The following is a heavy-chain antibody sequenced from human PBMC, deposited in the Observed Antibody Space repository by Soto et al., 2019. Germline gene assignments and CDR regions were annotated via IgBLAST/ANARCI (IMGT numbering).Heavy chain of an antibody. V-gene: IGHV4-31*03. D-gene: IGHD4-17*01. CDR2: IYYSGST. CDR3: ARGQNYGDYVFRYYYGMDV. J-gene: IGHJ6*02. Sequence: QVQLQESGPGLVKPSQTLSLTCTVSGGSISSGGYYWSWIRQHPGKGLEWIGYIYYSGSTYYNPSLKSRVTISVDTSKNQFSLKLSSVTAADTAVYYCARGQNYGDYVFRYYYGMDVWGQGTTVTVSS. CDR1: GGSISSGGYY.